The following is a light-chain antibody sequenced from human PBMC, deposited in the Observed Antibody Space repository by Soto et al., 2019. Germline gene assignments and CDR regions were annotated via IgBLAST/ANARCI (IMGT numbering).Light chain of an antibody. V-gene: IGLV1-44*01. CDR2: SNN. J-gene: IGLJ1*01. CDR1: NSNIESNT. CDR3: ATWDDSLNGYV. Sequence: QSVLTQTPSASATPGQRVTISCSGTNSNIESNTIAWYQQLPGTAPKRLIHSNNQRPSGVPDRFSASKSGTSASLAISWLQSEDEADYYCATWDDSLNGYVFGTGTKVTVL.